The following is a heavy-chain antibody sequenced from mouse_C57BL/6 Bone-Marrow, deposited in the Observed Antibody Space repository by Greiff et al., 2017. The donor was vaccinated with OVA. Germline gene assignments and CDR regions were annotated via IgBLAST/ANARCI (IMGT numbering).Heavy chain of an antibody. D-gene: IGHD1-1*01. CDR1: GYTFTDYE. Sequence: VQLQQSGAELVRPGASVTLSCKASGYTFTDYEMHWVKQTPVHGLEWIGAIDPETGGTAYNQKFKGKAILTADKSSSTAYMELRSLTSEDSAVYYCTELLRSSPGGYWGQGTTLTVSS. CDR2: IDPETGGT. J-gene: IGHJ2*01. CDR3: TELLRSSPGGY. V-gene: IGHV1-15*01.